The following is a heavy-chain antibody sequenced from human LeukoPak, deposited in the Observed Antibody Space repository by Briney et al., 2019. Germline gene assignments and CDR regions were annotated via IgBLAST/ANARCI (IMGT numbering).Heavy chain of an antibody. CDR1: GGSISSHY. CDR3: ARVSRDSYGYLNWFDP. J-gene: IGHJ5*02. V-gene: IGHV4-59*11. Sequence: SETLSLTCTVSGGSISSHYWSWIRQPPGKGLEWIGYIYYSGSTNYNPSLKSRVTISVDTSKNQFSLKLSPVTAADTAVYYCARVSRDSYGYLNWFDPWGQGTLVTVSS. D-gene: IGHD5-18*01. CDR2: IYYSGST.